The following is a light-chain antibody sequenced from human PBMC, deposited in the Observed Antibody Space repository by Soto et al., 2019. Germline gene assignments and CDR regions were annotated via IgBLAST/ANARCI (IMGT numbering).Light chain of an antibody. CDR3: SSYAGSNNYV. CDR2: AVN. J-gene: IGLJ1*01. CDR1: SSDVGGYKY. V-gene: IGLV2-8*01. Sequence: HSALTQPPSASGSPGQSVTISCTGTSSDVGGYKYVSWYQQYPGKAPKLMIYAVNKRPSGVPDRFSGSKSGNTASLTVSGLQAEDEADYYCSSYAGSNNYVFGTGTKVTVL.